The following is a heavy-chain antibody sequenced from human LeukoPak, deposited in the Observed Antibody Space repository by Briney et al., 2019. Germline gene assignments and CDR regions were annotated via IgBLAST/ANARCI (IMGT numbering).Heavy chain of an antibody. V-gene: IGHV1-46*01. CDR1: GYTFTSYY. CDR2: INPSGGST. CDR3: ARGEDSSGSGEDAFDI. Sequence: VASVEVSCKASGYTFTSYYMHWVRQAPGQGLEWMGIINPSGGSTSYAQKFQGRVTMTRDTSTSTVYMELSSLRSEDTAVYYCARGEDSSGSGEDAFDIWGQGTMVTVSS. D-gene: IGHD3-22*01. J-gene: IGHJ3*02.